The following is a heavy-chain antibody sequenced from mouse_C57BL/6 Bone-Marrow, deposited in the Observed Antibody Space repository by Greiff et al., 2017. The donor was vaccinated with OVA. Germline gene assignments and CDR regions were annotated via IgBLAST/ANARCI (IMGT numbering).Heavy chain of an antibody. Sequence: QVQLQQPGAELVMPGASVKLSCKASGYTFTSYWMHWVKQRPGQGLEWIGEIDPSDSYTNYNQKFKGKSTLTVDKSSSTAYMQLSSLTAEDSAVDYCARGANWGPRDYWGKGTTLTVAS. CDR2: IDPSDSYT. J-gene: IGHJ2*01. CDR3: ARGANWGPRDY. D-gene: IGHD4-1*01. CDR1: GYTFTSYW. V-gene: IGHV1-69*01.